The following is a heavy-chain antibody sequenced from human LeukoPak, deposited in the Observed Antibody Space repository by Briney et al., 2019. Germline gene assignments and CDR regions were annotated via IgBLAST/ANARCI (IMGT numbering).Heavy chain of an antibody. CDR1: GGSISSSSYY. CDR3: ARPSIAVAGPQFDY. J-gene: IGHJ4*02. Sequence: SETLSLTCTVSGGSISSSSYYWGWIRQPPGKGLEWIGSIYYSGSTYYNPSLKSRVTISVDTSKNQFSLKLSSVTAADTAVYYCARPSIAVAGPQFDYWGQGTLVTVSS. D-gene: IGHD6-19*01. CDR2: IYYSGST. V-gene: IGHV4-39*01.